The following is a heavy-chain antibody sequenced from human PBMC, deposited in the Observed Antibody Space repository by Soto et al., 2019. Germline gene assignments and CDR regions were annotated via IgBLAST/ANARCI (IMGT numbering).Heavy chain of an antibody. V-gene: IGHV3-66*01. CDR3: ARDRIPTGMDV. CDR1: GFTVSSNY. CDR2: IYSGGST. Sequence: EVQLVESGGGLVQPGGSLRLSCAASGFTVSSNYMSWVRQAPGKGLEWVSVIYSGGSTYYADSVKGRFTISRDNSKNTLYLQMNSLGAEDTGVYYCARDRIPTGMDVWGQGTTVTVSS. J-gene: IGHJ6*02.